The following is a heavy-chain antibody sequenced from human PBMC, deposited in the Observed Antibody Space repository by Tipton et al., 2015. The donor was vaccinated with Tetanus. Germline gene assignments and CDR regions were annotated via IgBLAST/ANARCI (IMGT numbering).Heavy chain of an antibody. CDR2: IKQDGSAK. Sequence: SGFTFSSYWMSWVRQAPGKGLEWVANIKQDGSAKYYVDSVKGRFTISRDNAKNSLYLQMNSLRAEDTAVYYCARDSTYLFDYWGQGTLVTVSS. J-gene: IGHJ4*02. CDR3: ARDSTYLFDY. CDR1: GFTFSSYW. D-gene: IGHD2-2*01. V-gene: IGHV3-7*01.